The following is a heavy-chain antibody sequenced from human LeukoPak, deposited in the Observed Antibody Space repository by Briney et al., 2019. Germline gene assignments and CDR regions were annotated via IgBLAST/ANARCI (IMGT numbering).Heavy chain of an antibody. CDR2: IYYSGST. Sequence: SETLSLTCTVSGGSISSHYWSWIRQPPGKGLEWIGYIYYSGSTNYNPSLKSRVTISVDTSKNQFSLKLSSVTAADTAVYYCARMGYYGSGSYIVDYWGQGTLVTVSS. J-gene: IGHJ4*02. CDR3: ARMGYYGSGSYIVDY. D-gene: IGHD3-10*01. V-gene: IGHV4-59*11. CDR1: GGSISSHY.